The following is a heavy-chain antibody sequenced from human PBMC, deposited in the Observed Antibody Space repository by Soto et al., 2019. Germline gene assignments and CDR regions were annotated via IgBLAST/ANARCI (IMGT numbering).Heavy chain of an antibody. CDR3: ATITIGSYGGEY. Sequence: QVQLVQSGAEVKKPGSSVKVSCKASGGTFSTYTVTWVRQAPGQGLEWMGRIIPIVGIVNYAQKFQGRVTITEEKSSSIAFLELSSLRSEEPAVYYCATITIGSYGGEYWGPGTLVSVSS. J-gene: IGHJ4*02. D-gene: IGHD3-16*01. CDR2: IIPIVGIV. V-gene: IGHV1-69*02. CDR1: GGTFSTYT.